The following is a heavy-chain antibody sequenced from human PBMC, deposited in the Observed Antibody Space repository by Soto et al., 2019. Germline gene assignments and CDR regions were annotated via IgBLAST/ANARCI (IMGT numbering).Heavy chain of an antibody. CDR3: ARTTRITMVRGVINNWFDP. Sequence: SETLSLTCTVSGGSISSYYWSWIRQPPGKGLEWIGYIYYSGSTNYNPSLKSRVTISVDTSKNQFSLKLSSVTAADTAVYYCARTTRITMVRGVINNWFDPWGQGTLVTVSS. D-gene: IGHD3-10*01. V-gene: IGHV4-59*01. CDR2: IYYSGST. CDR1: GGSISSYY. J-gene: IGHJ5*02.